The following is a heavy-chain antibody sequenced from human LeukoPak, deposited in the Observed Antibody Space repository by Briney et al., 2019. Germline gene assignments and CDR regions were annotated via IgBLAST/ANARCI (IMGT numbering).Heavy chain of an antibody. CDR3: AREYSGRCIHAFHS. D-gene: IGHD6-13*01. CDR2: IQYDVSSK. Sequence: GGSLRLSCAASGFTFSSYGMHWVRQAPGKGLEWVAFIQYDVSSKYYADSVKGRFTVSRDNSKNTLYLQMNSLRAEDTAVYYCAREYSGRCIHAFHSWGQGTMVTVSS. CDR1: GFTFSSYG. V-gene: IGHV3-33*08. J-gene: IGHJ3*02.